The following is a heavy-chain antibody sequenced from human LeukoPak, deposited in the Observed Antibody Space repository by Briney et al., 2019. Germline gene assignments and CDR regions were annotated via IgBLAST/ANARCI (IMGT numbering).Heavy chain of an antibody. J-gene: IGHJ4*02. CDR3: ARGPSRGPIFGVVILYYFDY. V-gene: IGHV1-18*01. Sequence: GASVKVSCKASGYTFTSYGISWVRQAPGQGLEWMGWISAYNGNTNYAQKLQGRVTMTTDTSTSTAYMELRSLRSDDTAVYYCARGPSRGPIFGVVILYYFDYWGQGTLVTVSS. CDR1: GYTFTSYG. D-gene: IGHD3-3*01. CDR2: ISAYNGNT.